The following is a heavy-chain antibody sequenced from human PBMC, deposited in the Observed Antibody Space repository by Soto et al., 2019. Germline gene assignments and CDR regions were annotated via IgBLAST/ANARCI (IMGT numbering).Heavy chain of an antibody. D-gene: IGHD6-19*01. V-gene: IGHV3-30-3*01. CDR3: ARSIAVSGTPELDY. J-gene: IGHJ4*02. CDR1: GFRFSSYT. CDR2: ISYDDGSNK. Sequence: QVQLVESGGGVVRPGRSLRLSCAASGFRFSSYTMHWVRRAPGKGLEWVAVISYDDGSNKDYADSVKGRFTISRDNSKNTLSLQMNSLRAEDTAVYYCARSIAVSGTPELDYWGQGTLVTVSS.